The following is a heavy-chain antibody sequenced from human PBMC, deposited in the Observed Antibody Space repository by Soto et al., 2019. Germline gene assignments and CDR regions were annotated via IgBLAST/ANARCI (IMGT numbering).Heavy chain of an antibody. V-gene: IGHV3-30*18. J-gene: IGHJ4*02. CDR1: GFTFSSYG. Sequence: QVQLVESEGGVVQPGRSLRLSCAASGFTFSSYGMHWVRQAPGKGLEWVAVISYDGSNKYYADSVKGRFTISRDNSKNTLYLQMNSLRAEDTAVYYCAKDIPVVVITSGLDYWGQGTLVTVSS. CDR3: AKDIPVVVITSGLDY. CDR2: ISYDGSNK. D-gene: IGHD3-22*01.